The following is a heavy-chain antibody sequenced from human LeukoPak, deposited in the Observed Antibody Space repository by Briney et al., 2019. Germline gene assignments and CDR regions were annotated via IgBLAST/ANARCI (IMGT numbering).Heavy chain of an antibody. CDR1: GFTFSRCA. J-gene: IGHJ4*02. Sequence: PGGSLRLSCAGSGFTFSRCAMHWVRQAPGKGLEWVAIISYDGSNKYYADSVKGRFTISRDNSETTLYLQMNSLRVEDTAVYYCARDESGYDPYDSWGQGTLVTVSS. CDR2: ISYDGSNK. D-gene: IGHD5-12*01. CDR3: ARDESGYDPYDS. V-gene: IGHV3-30-3*01.